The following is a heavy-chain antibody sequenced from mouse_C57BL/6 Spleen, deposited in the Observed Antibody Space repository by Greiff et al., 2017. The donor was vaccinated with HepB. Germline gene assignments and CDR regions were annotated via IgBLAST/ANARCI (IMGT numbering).Heavy chain of an antibody. D-gene: IGHD2-4*01. CDR2: INPSTGGT. Sequence: EVQLQQSGPELVKPGASVKISCKASGYSFTGYYMNWVKQSPEKSLEWIGEINPSTGGTTYNQKFKAKATLTVDKSSSTAYMQLKSLTSEDSAVYYCARAGYDYDGGSWFAYWGQGTLVTVSA. CDR3: ARAGYDYDGGSWFAY. J-gene: IGHJ3*01. CDR1: GYSFTGYY. V-gene: IGHV1-42*01.